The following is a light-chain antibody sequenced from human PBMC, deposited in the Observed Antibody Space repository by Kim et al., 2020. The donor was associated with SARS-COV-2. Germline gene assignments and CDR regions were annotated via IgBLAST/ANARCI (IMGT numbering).Light chain of an antibody. Sequence: QSVLTQPPSASGSPGQSVTISCTGSSSDIGSYDYVSWYQQYPGKAPKLIIYDVTKRPSGVPDRFSGSKSANTASLTVSGLQAEDEADYYCSSYAGSNNGLFGEGTQLTVL. V-gene: IGLV2-8*01. CDR2: DVT. CDR1: SSDIGSYDY. CDR3: SSYAGSNNGL. J-gene: IGLJ2*01.